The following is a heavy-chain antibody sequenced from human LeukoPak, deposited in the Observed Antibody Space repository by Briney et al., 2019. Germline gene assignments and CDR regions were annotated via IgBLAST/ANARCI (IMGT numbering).Heavy chain of an antibody. V-gene: IGHV3-64*05. Sequence: GGSLRLSCSTSGFIFSNHFMHWVRQAPGKGLEYVSSIGPNGASTLYADSVKDRFTISRDNSRNALYVQLTSLRLEDTALYYCVKDLTGTWSFDYWGQGTLVTVSS. CDR1: GFIFSNHF. D-gene: IGHD3-9*01. J-gene: IGHJ4*02. CDR2: IGPNGAST. CDR3: VKDLTGTWSFDY.